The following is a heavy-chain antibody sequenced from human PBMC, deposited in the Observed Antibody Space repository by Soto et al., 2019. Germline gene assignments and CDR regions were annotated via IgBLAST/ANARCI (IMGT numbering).Heavy chain of an antibody. CDR3: ARIRSSGWYYYYYGMDV. V-gene: IGHV2-70*01. J-gene: IGHJ6*02. Sequence: SGPTLVNPTQTLTLTCTFSGFSLSTSGMCVSWIRQPPGKALEWLALIDWDDDKYYSTSLKTRLTISKDTSKNQVVLTMTNMDPVDTATYYCARIRSSGWYYYYYGMDVWGQGTTVTVSS. D-gene: IGHD6-19*01. CDR1: GFSLSTSGMC. CDR2: IDWDDDK.